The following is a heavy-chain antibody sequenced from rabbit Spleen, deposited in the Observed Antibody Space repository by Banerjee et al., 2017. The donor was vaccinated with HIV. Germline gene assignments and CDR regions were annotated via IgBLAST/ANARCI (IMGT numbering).Heavy chain of an antibody. CDR2: IHIGASTFT. J-gene: IGHJ6*01. V-gene: IGHV1S45*01. CDR1: GFDFSAYTF. CDR3: ARDTSSSFSSYGMDL. D-gene: IGHD1-1*01. Sequence: QEQLMESGGDLVQPGASLTLTCTASGFDFSAYTFMCWVRQAPGKGLEWIACIHIGASTFTYFASWAKGRFTISKTSSTTVTLQMTTLTAADTATYFCARDTSSSFSSYGMDLWGPGTLVTVS.